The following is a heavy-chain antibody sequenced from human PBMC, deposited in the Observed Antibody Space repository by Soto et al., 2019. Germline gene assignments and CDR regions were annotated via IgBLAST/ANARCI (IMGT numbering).Heavy chain of an antibody. D-gene: IGHD5-12*01. CDR1: AYTFISYD. Sequence: ASVEVSCKPSAYTFISYDMHWMRQAPGQGLDWMGIINPSGGSTSYAQKFKGRVTMTRDTSTSTVYMELSSLRYEDTAVYYCAMVDGYNATNDAFDIRGQGTMFTVSS. CDR2: INPSGGST. V-gene: IGHV1-46*01. J-gene: IGHJ3*02. CDR3: AMVDGYNATNDAFDI.